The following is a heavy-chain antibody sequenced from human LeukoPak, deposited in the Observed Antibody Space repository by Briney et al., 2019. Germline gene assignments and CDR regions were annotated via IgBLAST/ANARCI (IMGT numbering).Heavy chain of an antibody. CDR1: GFTFSSFE. D-gene: IGHD1-14*01. CDR3: ARDRTMRGTIPEGAFDI. CDR2: IHSSGSSL. Sequence: GGSLRLSCAASGFTFSSFEMNWVRQAPGKGLEWISYIHSSGSSLYYAGSVKGRFTISRDNAKNSLYLQMNSLRAEDTAVYYCARDRTMRGTIPEGAFDIWGQGTMVTVSS. J-gene: IGHJ3*02. V-gene: IGHV3-48*03.